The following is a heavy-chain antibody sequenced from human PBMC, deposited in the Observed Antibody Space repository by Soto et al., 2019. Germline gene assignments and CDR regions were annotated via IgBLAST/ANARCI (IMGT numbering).Heavy chain of an antibody. V-gene: IGHV3-21*01. CDR3: AREIEYCSGGSCYPDVPDY. Sequence: PGGSLRLSCAASGFTFSSYSMNWVRQAPGKGLEWVSSISSSSSYIYYADSVKGRFTISRDNAKNSLYLQMNSLRAEDTAVYYCAREIEYCSGGSCYPDVPDYWGQGTLVTVSS. D-gene: IGHD2-15*01. CDR2: ISSSSSYI. J-gene: IGHJ4*02. CDR1: GFTFSSYS.